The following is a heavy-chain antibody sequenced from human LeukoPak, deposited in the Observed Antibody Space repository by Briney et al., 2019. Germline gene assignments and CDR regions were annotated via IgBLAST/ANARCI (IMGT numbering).Heavy chain of an antibody. J-gene: IGHJ4*02. CDR1: GYTFTGYY. CDR2: INPNSGGT. Sequence: GASVKVSCKASGYTFTGYYMHWVRQAPGQGLEWMGWINPNSGGTNYAQKFQGRVTMTRDTSISTAHMELSRLRSDDTAVYYCAREPTYYDILTGYNFFDYWGQGTLVTVSS. V-gene: IGHV1-2*02. D-gene: IGHD3-9*01. CDR3: AREPTYYDILTGYNFFDY.